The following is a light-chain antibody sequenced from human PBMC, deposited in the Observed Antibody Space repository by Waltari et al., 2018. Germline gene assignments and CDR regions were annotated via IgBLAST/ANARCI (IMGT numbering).Light chain of an antibody. Sequence: QTVVPQEPSLSVSPGGTVTLTCALSSGSLSTTSYATWYQQTPGQAPRTLVYKANARSSEVPDRFSGCILGNTAALTITVAQADDESDYYGALYMVSGIWVFGGGTRLTVL. CDR3: ALYMVSGIWV. CDR2: KAN. CDR1: SGSLSTTSY. V-gene: IGLV8-61*01. J-gene: IGLJ3*02.